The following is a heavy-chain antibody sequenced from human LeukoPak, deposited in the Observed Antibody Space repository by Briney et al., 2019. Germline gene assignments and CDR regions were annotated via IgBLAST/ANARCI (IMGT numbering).Heavy chain of an antibody. Sequence: GGSLRLSCAASGFTFNNYGMHWVRQAPGKGLEWVTFIQHDGSNKYYADSVKGRFTISRDISKNTLYLQMNSLRAEDTAVYYCAKDRPPYYYGSGSPDIDYWAQGTLVTVSS. CDR2: IQHDGSNK. CDR1: GFTFNNYG. V-gene: IGHV3-30*02. J-gene: IGHJ4*02. CDR3: AKDRPPYYYGSGSPDIDY. D-gene: IGHD3-10*01.